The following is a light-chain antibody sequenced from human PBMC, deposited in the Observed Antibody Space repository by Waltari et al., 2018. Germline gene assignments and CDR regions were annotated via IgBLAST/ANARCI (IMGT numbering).Light chain of an antibody. CDR1: QSVSVY. CDR3: QQRTDRPPVT. Sequence: EVVLTQSPANLSLSPGERATISCRASQSVSVYLAWYQQKPGQAPRLLIYDASDRATGVPARFSGSGSGTDFTLTISSLEPEDFAVYYCQQRTDRPPVTFGQGTRVEMK. CDR2: DAS. V-gene: IGKV3-11*01. J-gene: IGKJ1*01.